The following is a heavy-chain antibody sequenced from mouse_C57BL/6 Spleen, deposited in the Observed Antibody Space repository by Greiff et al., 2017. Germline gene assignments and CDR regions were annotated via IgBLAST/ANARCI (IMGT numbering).Heavy chain of an antibody. CDR3: ARAEDYYGSSYYFDY. CDR1: GYAFSSSW. V-gene: IGHV1-80*01. Sequence: VQLQQSGAELVKPGASVKISCKASGYAFSSSWMNWVKQRPGKGLEWIGQIYPGDGDTNYNGKFKGKATLTADKSSSTAYMQLSSLTSEDSAVYYCARAEDYYGSSYYFDYWGQGTTLTVSS. CDR2: IYPGDGDT. D-gene: IGHD1-1*01. J-gene: IGHJ2*01.